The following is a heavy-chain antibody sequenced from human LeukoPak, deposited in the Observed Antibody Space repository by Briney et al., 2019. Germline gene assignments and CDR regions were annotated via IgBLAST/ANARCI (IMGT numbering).Heavy chain of an antibody. Sequence: ASVKVSCKASGYTFTSYGISWVRQAPGQGLEWMGWISAYNGNTNYAQKLQGRVTMTTDTSTSTAYMELSSLRSEDTAVYYCARVCQWYYGSGSSGDYYGMDVWGQGTTVTVSS. J-gene: IGHJ6*02. CDR1: GYTFTSYG. CDR2: ISAYNGNT. D-gene: IGHD3-10*01. V-gene: IGHV1-18*01. CDR3: ARVCQWYYGSGSSGDYYGMDV.